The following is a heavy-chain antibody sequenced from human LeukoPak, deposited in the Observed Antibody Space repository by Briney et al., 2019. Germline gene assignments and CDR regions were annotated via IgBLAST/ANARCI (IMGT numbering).Heavy chain of an antibody. CDR2: IYYSGST. CDR3: AKIQLVSVRGYYYMDV. D-gene: IGHD6-6*01. CDR1: GGSISSSSYY. J-gene: IGHJ6*03. V-gene: IGHV4-39*01. Sequence: SETLSLTCTVSGGSISSSSYYWGWIRQPPGKGLEWIGSIYYSGSTYYNPSLKSRVTISVDTSKNQFSLKLSSVTAADTAVYYCAKIQLVSVRGYYYMDVWGKGTTVTVSS.